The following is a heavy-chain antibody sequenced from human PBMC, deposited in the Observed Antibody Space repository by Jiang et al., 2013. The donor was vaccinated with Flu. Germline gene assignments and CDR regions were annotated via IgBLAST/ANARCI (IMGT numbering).Heavy chain of an antibody. D-gene: IGHD3-16*02. CDR1: GYSFTSYW. CDR3: ARHYRYYDYVWGSYRPHWYFDL. J-gene: IGHJ2*01. CDR2: IDPSDSYT. Sequence: GAEVKKPGESLRISCKGSGYSFTSYWISWVRQMPGKGLEWMGRIDPSDSYTNYSPSFQGHVTISADKSISTAYLQWSSLKASDTAMYYCARHYRYYDYVWGSYRPHWYFDLWGRGTLVTVSS. V-gene: IGHV5-10-1*01.